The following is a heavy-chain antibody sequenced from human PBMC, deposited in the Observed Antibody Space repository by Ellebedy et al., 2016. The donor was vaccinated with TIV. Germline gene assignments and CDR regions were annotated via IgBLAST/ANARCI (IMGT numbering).Heavy chain of an antibody. D-gene: IGHD3-3*01. V-gene: IGHV3-48*02. CDR2: INHCSSSK. Sequence: GGSLRLXXTASGFTFSNYNMNWVRQAPGKGLEWLSYINHCSSSKYYADSVEGRLLISRDNDKNSLYLQMNGLRDDDTAVYYCARDLTKHGYYHLDSWGQGTLVTAPS. J-gene: IGHJ4*02. CDR3: ARDLTKHGYYHLDS. CDR1: GFTFSNYN.